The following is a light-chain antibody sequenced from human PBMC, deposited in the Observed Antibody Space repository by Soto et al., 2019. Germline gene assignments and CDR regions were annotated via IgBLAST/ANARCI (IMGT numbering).Light chain of an antibody. CDR3: SSYTTSSSVV. CDR2: DVS. CDR1: NNDVGAYNY. V-gene: IGLV2-14*01. Sequence: QSALTQPASVSGSPGQSITISCTGSNNDVGAYNYVSWYQQHPGKAPKTMIYDVSNRPSGVSNRFSGSKSGNTASLTISGLQAEDEADYYCSSYTTSSSVVFGGGTKPTVL. J-gene: IGLJ2*01.